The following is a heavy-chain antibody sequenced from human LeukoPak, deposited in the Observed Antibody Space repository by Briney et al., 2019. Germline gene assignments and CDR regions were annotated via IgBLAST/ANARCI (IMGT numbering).Heavy chain of an antibody. J-gene: IGHJ5*02. CDR2: ISYDGSNK. Sequence: QPGGSLRLSCAASGFTFSSYGMHWVRQAPGKGLEWVAVISYDGSNKYYADSVKGRFTISRDNSKNTLYLQMNSLRAEDTAVYSCAKDFSSTMIVGVGPNWFDPWGQGTLVTVSS. D-gene: IGHD3-22*01. CDR3: AKDFSSTMIVGVGPNWFDP. CDR1: GFTFSSYG. V-gene: IGHV3-30*18.